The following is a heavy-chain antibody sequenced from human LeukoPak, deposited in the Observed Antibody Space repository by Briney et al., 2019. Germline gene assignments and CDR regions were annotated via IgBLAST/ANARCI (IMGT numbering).Heavy chain of an antibody. Sequence: GGSLRLSCAASGFTFSSYWMSWVRQAPEKGLEWVANINQGGSEKYYVDSVRGRFTISRDNAKNSLYLQMNSLRADDTAVYYCGRDVTALDSWSEGTLVTVSS. CDR3: GRDVTALDS. CDR1: GFTFSSYW. J-gene: IGHJ4*02. V-gene: IGHV3-7*01. CDR2: INQGGSEK. D-gene: IGHD2-2*01.